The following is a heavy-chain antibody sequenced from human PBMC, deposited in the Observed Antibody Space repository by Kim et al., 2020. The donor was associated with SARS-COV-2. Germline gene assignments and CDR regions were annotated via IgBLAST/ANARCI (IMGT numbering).Heavy chain of an antibody. CDR2: ISYDGSNQ. V-gene: IGHV3-30*04. CDR3: ARGADYYGSTNYLDNYFNYFYGMDL. J-gene: IGHJ6*02. D-gene: IGHD3-10*01. Sequence: GGSLRLSCTASGFSFRNFAFYWVRLAPGKGLEWVASISYDGSNQYYGDSVKGRFIISRDNSKNTMYVQMNRLSSEDTAVYFCARGADYYGSTNYLDNYFNYFYGMDLWGQGPTVTVSS. CDR1: GFSFRNFA.